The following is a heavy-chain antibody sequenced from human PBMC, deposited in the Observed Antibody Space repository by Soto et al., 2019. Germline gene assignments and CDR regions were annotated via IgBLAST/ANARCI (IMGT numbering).Heavy chain of an antibody. CDR2: IYYSGST. V-gene: IGHV4-59*01. D-gene: IGHD6-19*01. J-gene: IGHJ4*02. CDR3: ARVAHSSGWYGPPYFDY. CDR1: GGSISSYY. Sequence: QVQLQESGPGLVKPTETLSLTCTVSGGSISSYYWSWIRQPPGKGLEWIGYIYYSGSTNYNPFLKSRVTISVDTSKNQFSLKLSSVTATDSAVYYCARVAHSSGWYGPPYFDYWGQGTLVTVSS.